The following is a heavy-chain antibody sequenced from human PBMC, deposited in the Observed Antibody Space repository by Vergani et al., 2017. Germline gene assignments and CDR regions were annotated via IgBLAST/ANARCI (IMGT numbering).Heavy chain of an antibody. J-gene: IGHJ6*02. CDR1: GGTFSSYT. Sequence: QVQLVQSGAEVKKPGSSVKVSCKASGGTFSSYTISWVRQAPGPGLEWMGRIIPILGIANYAQKFPGRVTITADKSTSTAYMELSSLRSEDTAVYYCAKARDYYYYYGMDVWGQGTTVTVSS. V-gene: IGHV1-69*02. CDR3: AKARDYYYYYGMDV. CDR2: IIPILGIA.